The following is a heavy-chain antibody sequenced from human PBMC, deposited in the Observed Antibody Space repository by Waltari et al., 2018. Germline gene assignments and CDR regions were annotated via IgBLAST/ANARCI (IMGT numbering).Heavy chain of an antibody. J-gene: IGHJ4*02. CDR2: ISDSGSNT. V-gene: IGHV3-23*04. CDR1: GFTFGDYG. D-gene: IGHD4-17*01. Sequence: EVQLVASGGGLVDPGRSLRLSCPGSGFTFGDYGVSWFRPAPGKGLEWISSISDSGSNTYYADSVKGRFTISRDNPKDRLYLQMNSLRADDTATYYCATMIYGDYDSGYWGQGTLVTVSS. CDR3: ATMIYGDYDSGY.